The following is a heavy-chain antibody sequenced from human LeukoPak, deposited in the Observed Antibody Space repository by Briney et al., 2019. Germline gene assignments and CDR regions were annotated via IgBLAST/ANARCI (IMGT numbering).Heavy chain of an antibody. CDR3: ARAPYYYGSGSYTFDY. V-gene: IGHV4-4*02. Sequence: SETLSLTCAVSGGSISSSNWWSWVRQPPGKGLEWIGEIYHSGSTNYNPSLKSRVTISVDKSKNQFYLKLSSVTAADTAVYYCARAPYYYGSGSYTFDYWGQGTLVTVSS. CDR2: IYHSGST. CDR1: GGSISSSNW. D-gene: IGHD3-10*01. J-gene: IGHJ4*02.